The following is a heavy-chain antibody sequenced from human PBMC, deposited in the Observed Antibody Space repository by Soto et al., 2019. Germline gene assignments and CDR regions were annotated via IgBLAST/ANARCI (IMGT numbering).Heavy chain of an antibody. J-gene: IGHJ5*02. CDR3: ARQCPRGLQPYWFDR. V-gene: IGHV5-51*01. Sequence: GEPLKISWRGSGYTFSNFGIAWVRHLHGKGLEWMGIIYPGDHETRYSPSFHGKVTISADKSISTAYLQWSSLKASDSAMYYCARQCPRGLQPYWFDRWGQPLLGTVSS. CDR1: GYTFSNFG. CDR2: IYPGDHET. D-gene: IGHD1-1*01.